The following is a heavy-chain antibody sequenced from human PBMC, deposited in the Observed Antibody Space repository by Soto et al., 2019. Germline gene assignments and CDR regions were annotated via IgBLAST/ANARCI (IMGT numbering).Heavy chain of an antibody. V-gene: IGHV3-23*01. J-gene: IGHJ5*01. CDR2: ISGTMGSVRDP. CDR1: GFTFSTYT. CDR3: AKARCTSSTCYVPDS. Sequence: EVQLLESGGGLVQPGGSLRLSCVASGFTFSTYTMSWVRRAPGKGLEWVSVISGTMGSVRDPYYADSVQGRFTITRDHFKSTPYLQMNSPRAEDTAIYYCAKARCTSSTCYVPDSWGQGTLVTVSS. D-gene: IGHD2-8*01.